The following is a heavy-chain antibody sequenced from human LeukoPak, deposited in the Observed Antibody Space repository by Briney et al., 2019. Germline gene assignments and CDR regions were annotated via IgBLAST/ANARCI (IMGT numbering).Heavy chain of an antibody. J-gene: IGHJ4*02. V-gene: IGHV3-23*01. Sequence: GGSLRLSCAASRFTFSSYAMSWVPQAPGKGLELVSTISAGGDTTYDAASVKGRFTISRDNSKNTLFLQMKSLRAEDTAIYYCATDIRNSLGATYLDYWGQGTLVTVSS. CDR3: ATDIRNSLGATYLDY. CDR2: ISAGGDTT. CDR1: RFTFSSYA. D-gene: IGHD1-26*01.